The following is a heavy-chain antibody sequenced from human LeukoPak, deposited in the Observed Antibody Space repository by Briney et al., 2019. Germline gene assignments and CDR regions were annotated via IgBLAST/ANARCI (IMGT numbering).Heavy chain of an antibody. V-gene: IGHV4-59*08. J-gene: IGHJ4*02. D-gene: IGHD4-23*01. CDR2: MYYSGST. Sequence: KPSETLSLTCAVYGGSFSGYYWSWIRQPPGKGLEWIAFMYYSGSTNYSPSLKSRVTISVDTSKNQFSLKLSSVTAADTAVYYCARRSISGNSWDYFDYWGQGTLVTVSS. CDR1: GGSFSGYY. CDR3: ARRSISGNSWDYFDY.